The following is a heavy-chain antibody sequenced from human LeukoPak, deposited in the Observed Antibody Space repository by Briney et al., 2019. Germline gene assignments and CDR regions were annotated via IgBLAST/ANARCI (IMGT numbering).Heavy chain of an antibody. V-gene: IGHV4-59*01. CDR2: IYYSGST. J-gene: IGHJ1*01. CDR1: GGSISSYY. Sequence: KPSETLSLTCTVSGGSISSYYWSWIRQPPGKGLEWIGYIYYSGSTNYNPSLQSRVTISVDTSKNQFSLKLSSVTAADTAVYYCAREGNYYDSSGYLIPGYFQHWGQGTLVTVSS. D-gene: IGHD3-22*01. CDR3: AREGNYYDSSGYLIPGYFQH.